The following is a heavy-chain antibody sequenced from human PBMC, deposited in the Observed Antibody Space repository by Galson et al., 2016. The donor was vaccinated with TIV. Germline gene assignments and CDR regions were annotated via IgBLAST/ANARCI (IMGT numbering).Heavy chain of an antibody. CDR3: ARDRVLDATYYYYYYGTDV. CDR1: GLSVSSNY. J-gene: IGHJ6*02. D-gene: IGHD2-8*02. V-gene: IGHV3-66*02. Sequence: SLRLSCASSGLSVSSNYMTWVRQAPGKGLEWVSLISDGGNTYYSDSVRGRFTISRDNSKNTLYLQMRSLRAEDTAVYYCARDRVLDATYYYYYYGTDVWGQGTTVSVSS. CDR2: ISDGGNT.